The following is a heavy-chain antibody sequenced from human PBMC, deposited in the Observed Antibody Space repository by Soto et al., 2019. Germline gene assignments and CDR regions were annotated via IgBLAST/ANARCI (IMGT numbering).Heavy chain of an antibody. Sequence: SETLSLTCAVSGGSISSSNWWSWVRQPPGKGLEWIGEIYHSGSTNYNPSLKSRVTISVDKSKNQFSLKLSSVTAADTAVHYCARDGSGSYPNSHFEYWGQGTLVTVSS. D-gene: IGHD1-26*01. CDR3: ARDGSGSYPNSHFEY. CDR1: GGSISSSNW. V-gene: IGHV4-4*02. CDR2: IYHSGST. J-gene: IGHJ4*02.